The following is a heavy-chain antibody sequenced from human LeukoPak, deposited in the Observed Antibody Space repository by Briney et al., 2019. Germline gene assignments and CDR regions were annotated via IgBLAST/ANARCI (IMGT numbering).Heavy chain of an antibody. V-gene: IGHV1-69*01. J-gene: IGHJ5*02. CDR3: ARVLLRLNWFDP. CDR2: IIPIFGTA. CDR1: GGTFRSYA. Sequence: SVKVSCKASGGTFRSYAISWVRQAPGQGLEWMGGIIPIFGTANYAQKFQGRVTITADESTSTAYMELSSLRSEDTAVYYCARVLLRLNWFDPWGQGTLVTVSS.